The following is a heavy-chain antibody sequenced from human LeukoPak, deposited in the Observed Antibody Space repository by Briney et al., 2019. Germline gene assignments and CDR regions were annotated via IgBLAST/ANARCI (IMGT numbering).Heavy chain of an antibody. Sequence: GGSLRLSCAASGFTFDDYGMSWVRQAPGKGLEWVSGINWNGGSTAYADSVKGRFTISRDNAKNSLYLQMNSLRAEDTAVYYCARSLYSSSSDYWGQGTLVTVSS. CDR2: INWNGGST. CDR3: ARSLYSSSSDY. J-gene: IGHJ4*02. D-gene: IGHD6-13*01. V-gene: IGHV3-20*04. CDR1: GFTFDDYG.